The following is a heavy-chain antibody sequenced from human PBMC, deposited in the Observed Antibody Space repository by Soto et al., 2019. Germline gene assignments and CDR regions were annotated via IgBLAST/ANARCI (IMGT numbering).Heavy chain of an antibody. Sequence: ASVKVSCRASGYTFTSYGISWVRQAPGQGVDWMGWISAYNGNTKYAQDLQGRVTMTTDTSTTTDYMELRSLRSDDTAVYYCARFSGGSYNTYYFYYGMDVWGQGTTVTVSS. CDR2: ISAYNGNT. CDR3: ARFSGGSYNTYYFYYGMDV. J-gene: IGHJ6*02. CDR1: GYTFTSYG. D-gene: IGHD2-15*01. V-gene: IGHV1-18*01.